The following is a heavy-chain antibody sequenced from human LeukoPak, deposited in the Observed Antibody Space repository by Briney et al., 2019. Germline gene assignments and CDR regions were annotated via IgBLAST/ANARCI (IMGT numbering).Heavy chain of an antibody. V-gene: IGHV1-3*01. CDR2: INAGNGNT. CDR3: AEDEKGYYHDTSGYPDAFDI. CDR1: GYDFTSYA. J-gene: IGHJ3*02. Sequence: HGASVKVSCKASGYDFTSYAMHWVRQAPGQRLEWMGWINAGNGNTKYSQKFQDRVTVTRDTSTSTAYMELSSLRSEDTAVYYCAEDEKGYYHDTSGYPDAFDIWGQGTMVTVSS. D-gene: IGHD3-22*01.